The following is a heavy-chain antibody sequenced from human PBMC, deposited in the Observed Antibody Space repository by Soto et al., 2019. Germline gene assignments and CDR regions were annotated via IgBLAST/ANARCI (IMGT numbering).Heavy chain of an antibody. CDR2: ISGSADST. V-gene: IGHV3-23*01. CDR1: GFTFSSYA. Sequence: EVQLLESGGGLVQPGGSLRLSCAASGFTFSSYAMSWVRQAPGKGLEWVSAISGSADSTYYADSVKVRFTISRDNSKNTRYLQMSSLRAEDTAVYYCARRSSGWYVDYWGQGTLVTVSS. CDR3: ARRSSGWYVDY. D-gene: IGHD6-19*01. J-gene: IGHJ4*02.